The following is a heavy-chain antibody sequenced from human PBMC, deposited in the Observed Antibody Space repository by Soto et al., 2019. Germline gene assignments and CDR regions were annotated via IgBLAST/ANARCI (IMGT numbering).Heavy chain of an antibody. Sequence: EVQLVESGGGLVQPGGSPKLSCAASGFTFSGSAMHWVRQASGKGLEWVGRIRSKANNYATVYAASVKGRFTISRDDSKNTAHLQTNSLKTEDTAVYYCARHALQYCGGDCYLLPYFDLWGRGTLVTVSS. CDR2: IRSKANNYAT. CDR1: GFTFSGSA. J-gene: IGHJ2*01. D-gene: IGHD2-21*02. CDR3: ARHALQYCGGDCYLLPYFDL. V-gene: IGHV3-73*02.